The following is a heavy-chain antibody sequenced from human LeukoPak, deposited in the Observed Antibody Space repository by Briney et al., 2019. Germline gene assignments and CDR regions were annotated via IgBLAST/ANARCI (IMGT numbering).Heavy chain of an antibody. CDR2: IIPVVDIT. CDR1: GGTFSSYD. CDR3: ARFGSSGYYGKGFDY. D-gene: IGHD3-22*01. Sequence: SVKVSCTASGGTFSSYDISWVRQAPGQGLEWMGGIIPVVDITNYAQKFQGRVTITADKSTSTAYMELSSLRSEDTAVYYCARFGSSGYYGKGFDYWGQGTLVTVSS. V-gene: IGHV1-69*10. J-gene: IGHJ4*02.